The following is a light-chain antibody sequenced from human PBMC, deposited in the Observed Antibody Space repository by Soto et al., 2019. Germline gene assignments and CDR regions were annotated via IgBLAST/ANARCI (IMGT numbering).Light chain of an antibody. CDR1: QSVSSSY. Sequence: EIVLTQSPGTLSLSPGERATLSCRASQSVSSSYLAWYQKKPGQAPRLLIYGASSRATGIPDRFSGSRSGTDFTLTISRLEPKDFAVYYDQQHGGSPLYTFGQGTKLEIK. J-gene: IGKJ2*01. V-gene: IGKV3-20*01. CDR2: GAS. CDR3: QQHGGSPLYT.